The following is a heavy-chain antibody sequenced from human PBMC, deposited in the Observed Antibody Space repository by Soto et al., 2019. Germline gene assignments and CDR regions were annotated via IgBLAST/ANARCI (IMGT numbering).Heavy chain of an antibody. CDR3: GSDMGPSGAYGY. Sequence: EVQLVDSGGDLVQPGGSLRLSCAASGFTFSTYWMSWVRQAPGKGLEWVANIDPDGSQKYYVDSVKGRFTISRDNAKNSLYLQMKSLRAEDTAVYYCGSDMGPSGAYGYWGQGTLVTVSS. D-gene: IGHD1-26*01. V-gene: IGHV3-7*03. CDR1: GFTFSTYW. CDR2: IDPDGSQK. J-gene: IGHJ4*02.